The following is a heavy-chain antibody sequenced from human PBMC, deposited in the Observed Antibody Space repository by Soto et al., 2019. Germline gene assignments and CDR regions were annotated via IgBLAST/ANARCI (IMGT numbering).Heavy chain of an antibody. J-gene: IGHJ1*01. CDR2: IYYSGST. CDR1: GGSFSGYY. CDR3: ARHLRYGDSDQYFQH. D-gene: IGHD2-21*02. V-gene: IGHV4-59*08. Sequence: SETLSLTCAVYGGSFSGYYWSWIRQPPGKGLEWIGYIYYSGSTNYNPSLKSRVTISVDTSKNQFSLKLSSVTAADTAVYYCARHLRYGDSDQYFQHWGQGTLVTVS.